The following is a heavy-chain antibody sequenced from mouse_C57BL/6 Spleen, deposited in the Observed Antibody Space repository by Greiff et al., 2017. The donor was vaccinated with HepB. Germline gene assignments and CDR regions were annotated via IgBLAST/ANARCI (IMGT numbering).Heavy chain of an antibody. V-gene: IGHV5-16*01. CDR1: GFTFSDYY. D-gene: IGHD2-1*01. CDR2: INYDGSST. Sequence: EVKVVESEGGLVQPGRSMKLSCTASGFTFSDYYMAWVRQVPEKGLEWVANINYDGSSTYYLDSLKSRFIISRDNAKNILYLQMSSLKSEDTATYYCARGLLYFDVWGTGTTVTVSS. J-gene: IGHJ1*03. CDR3: ARGLLYFDV.